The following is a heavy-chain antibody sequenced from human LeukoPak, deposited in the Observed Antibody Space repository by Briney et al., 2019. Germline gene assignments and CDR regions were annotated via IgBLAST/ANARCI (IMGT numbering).Heavy chain of an antibody. CDR3: ALSTATGRYFDY. Sequence: GGSLRLSCAASGFTFSSYGMHWVHQAPGKGLEWVAVISYDGSNKYYADSVKGRFTISRDNSKNTLYLQMNSLRAEDTAVYYCALSTATGRYFDYWGQGTLVTVSS. V-gene: IGHV3-30*03. D-gene: IGHD5-18*01. CDR1: GFTFSSYG. J-gene: IGHJ4*02. CDR2: ISYDGSNK.